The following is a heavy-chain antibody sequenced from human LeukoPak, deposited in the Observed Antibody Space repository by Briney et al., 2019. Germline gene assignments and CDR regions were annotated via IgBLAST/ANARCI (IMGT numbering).Heavy chain of an antibody. J-gene: IGHJ4*02. CDR2: ISSSSNTI. Sequence: GGSLRLSCAASRFTFSSYSMKWVRQAPGKGLEWVSYISSSSNTINYADSVKGRFTISRDNATNSLYLQMNSLRAEDTAVYYCARGNSYGAGDFDSWGQGTLVTVSS. CDR3: ARGNSYGAGDFDS. D-gene: IGHD5-18*01. CDR1: RFTFSSYS. V-gene: IGHV3-48*01.